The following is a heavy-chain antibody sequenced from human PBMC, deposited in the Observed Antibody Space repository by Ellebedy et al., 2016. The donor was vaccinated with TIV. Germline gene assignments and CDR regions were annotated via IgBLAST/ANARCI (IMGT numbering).Heavy chain of an antibody. CDR3: TRGLGLREVKTLCDY. CDR2: MNPNSGNT. CDR1: GYTFTSYD. V-gene: IGHV1-8*01. J-gene: IGHJ4*02. Sequence: ASVKVSXXASGYTFTSYDINWVRQATGQGLEWMGWMNPNSGNTGYAQKFQGRVTMTRNTSISTAYMELSSLRSEDTAVYYCTRGLGLREVKTLCDYWGQGTLVTVSS. D-gene: IGHD3-10*01.